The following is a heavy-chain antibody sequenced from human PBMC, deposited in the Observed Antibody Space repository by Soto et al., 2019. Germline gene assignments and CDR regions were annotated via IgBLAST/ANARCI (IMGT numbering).Heavy chain of an antibody. V-gene: IGHV6-1*01. CDR3: ARGRGIGEYSSSPNFDY. J-gene: IGHJ4*02. D-gene: IGHD6-6*01. CDR1: GDSVSSNSAA. CDR2: TYYRSKWYN. Sequence: PSQTLSLTCAISGDSVSSNSAAWNWIRQSPSRGLEWLGRTYYRSKWYNDYAVSVKSRITINPDTSKNQFSLQLNSVTPEDTAVYYCARGRGIGEYSSSPNFDYWGQGTLVTVSS.